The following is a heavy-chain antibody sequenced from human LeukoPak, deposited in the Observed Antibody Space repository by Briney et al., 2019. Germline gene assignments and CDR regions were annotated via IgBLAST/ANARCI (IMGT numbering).Heavy chain of an antibody. Sequence: PGGSLRLSCAASGFTFSSYWMSWVRQAPGKGLEWVATIKQDGSEKYYVDSVKGRFTISGDNAKNSLYLQMNSLRAEDTAVYYCARAKAARNYYYYYMDVWGKGTTVTVSS. CDR2: IKQDGSEK. CDR1: GFTFSSYW. J-gene: IGHJ6*03. CDR3: ARAKAARNYYYYYMDV. V-gene: IGHV3-7*01. D-gene: IGHD6-6*01.